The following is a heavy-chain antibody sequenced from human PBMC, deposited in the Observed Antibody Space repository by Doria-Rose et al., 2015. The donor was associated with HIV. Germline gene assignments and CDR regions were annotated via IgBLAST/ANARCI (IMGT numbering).Heavy chain of an antibody. CDR1: GFSFESYA. D-gene: IGHD3-3*01. J-gene: IGHJ6*03. V-gene: IGHV3-9*01. CDR3: AKAPIIGPKYYFYMDV. CDR2: ISWDSGAK. Sequence: VQLVLSGGGLVQPGRSLRLSCVGSGFSFESYAMHWVRLAPGKGLEWVAGISWDSGAKGNADSVEGRFTISRDNAKKSVYLEMRSLRPEDTAFYYCAKAPIIGPKYYFYMDVWGKGTSVTVSS.